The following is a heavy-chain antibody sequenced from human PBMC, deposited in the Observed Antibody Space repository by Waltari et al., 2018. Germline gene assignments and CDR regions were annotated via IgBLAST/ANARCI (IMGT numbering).Heavy chain of an antibody. CDR3: ARPVLCGGDCYGAFDI. CDR1: GGTFSTYA. J-gene: IGHJ3*02. CDR2: IIPSFGTE. Sequence: QVQLVQSGAEVKKPGSSVKVSCKASGGTFSTYAISWVRPAPGQGLDWIGGIIPSFGTENYSQKFQGRVTITADESTSTAYMELSSLRSEDTAVYYCARPVLCGGDCYGAFDIWGQGTMVTVSS. V-gene: IGHV1-69*12. D-gene: IGHD2-21*02.